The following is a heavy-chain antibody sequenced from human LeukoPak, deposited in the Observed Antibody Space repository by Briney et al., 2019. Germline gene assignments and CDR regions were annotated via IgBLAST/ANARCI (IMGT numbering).Heavy chain of an antibody. CDR1: GFTFSSYW. J-gene: IGHJ4*02. D-gene: IGHD5-12*01. V-gene: IGHV3-7*01. CDR3: ARVRGYDTRDLDY. CDR2: IKRDGSEK. Sequence: GGSLRLSCAASGFTFSSYWMNWVRHAPGKGLEWVANIKRDGSEKYYVDSVKGRFTISRDNAKNSVYLQMNSLRAEDTAVYYCARVRGYDTRDLDYWGQGTLVTFSS.